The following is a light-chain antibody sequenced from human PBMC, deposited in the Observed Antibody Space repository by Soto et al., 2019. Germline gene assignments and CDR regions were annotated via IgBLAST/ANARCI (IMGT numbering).Light chain of an antibody. J-gene: IGKJ2*01. CDR2: AAS. CDR1: QSITNY. V-gene: IGKV1-39*01. CDR3: QQSDSYPYT. Sequence: DIQMTQSPSSLSVSVGDRITITCRASQSITNYLNWYQQKPGKAPKLLVYAASSLQSGVHSRFSGNGSGTDFTLTISSLQPEDFASYYCQQSDSYPYTFGQGTKLEIK.